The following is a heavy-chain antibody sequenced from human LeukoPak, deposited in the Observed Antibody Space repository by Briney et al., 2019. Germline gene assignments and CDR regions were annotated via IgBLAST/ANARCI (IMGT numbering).Heavy chain of an antibody. CDR3: ARGRTVKVRFGWFDP. CDR1: GWSFSGYY. V-gene: IGHV4-34*01. D-gene: IGHD4-17*01. J-gene: IGHJ5*02. CDR2: INHSGST. Sequence: SGTLCLTCAAYGWSFSGYYLSWIRQPPGKGLEWIGYINHSGSTNYNPYLKSRRPISVDTSKNQCSLKLSSVTAADTAVYYCARGRTVKVRFGWFDPWGQGTLVTVSS.